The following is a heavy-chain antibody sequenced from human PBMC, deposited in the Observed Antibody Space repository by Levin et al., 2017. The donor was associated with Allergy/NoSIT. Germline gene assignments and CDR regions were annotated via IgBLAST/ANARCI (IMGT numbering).Heavy chain of an antibody. CDR2: INPSGGST. V-gene: IGHV1-46*01. D-gene: IGHD6-19*01. CDR3: ARDPPPDSSGWYLPRFDY. Sequence: GESLKISCKASGYTFTSYYMHWVRQAPGQGLEWMGIINPSGGSTSYAQKFQGRVTMTRDTSTSTVYMELSSLRSEDTAVYYCARDPPPDSSGWYLPRFDYWGQGTLVTVSS. J-gene: IGHJ4*02. CDR1: GYTFTSYY.